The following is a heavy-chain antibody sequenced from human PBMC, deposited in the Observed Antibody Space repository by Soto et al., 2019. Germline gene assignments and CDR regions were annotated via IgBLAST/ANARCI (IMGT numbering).Heavy chain of an antibody. CDR2: IIPIFGTA. CDR1: GCTFSSYA. Sequence: QVQLVQSGAEVKKPGSSVKVSCKASGCTFSSYAISWVRQAPGQGLEWMGGIIPIFGTANYAQKFQGRVTITADESTSTAYMELSSLRSEDTAVDYWARYIGVVVAATLEYYYYGMDVWGQGTTVTVSS. J-gene: IGHJ6*02. D-gene: IGHD2-15*01. CDR3: ARYIGVVVAATLEYYYYGMDV. V-gene: IGHV1-69*01.